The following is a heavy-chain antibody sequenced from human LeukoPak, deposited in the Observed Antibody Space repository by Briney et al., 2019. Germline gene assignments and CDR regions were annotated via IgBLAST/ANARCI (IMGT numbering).Heavy chain of an antibody. Sequence: ASLKDSCKPSGDTFSGSFMHSVRPAPGQGLEWLGWLKLNSGGPNYTQNFQGRVTMTRDTSISTAYMELSRLRSDDTAVYYCAREYVDIVATIREVIQTGYYYGMDVWGQGTMVTVSS. CDR2: LKLNSGGP. V-gene: IGHV1-2*02. D-gene: IGHD5-12*01. J-gene: IGHJ6*02. CDR3: AREYVDIVATIREVIQTGYYYGMDV. CDR1: GDTFSGSF.